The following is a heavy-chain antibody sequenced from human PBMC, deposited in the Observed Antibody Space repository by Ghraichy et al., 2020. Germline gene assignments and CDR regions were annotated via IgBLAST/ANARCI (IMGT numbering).Heavy chain of an antibody. CDR1: GGSFSGYY. Sequence: SETLSLTCAVYGGSFSGYYWSWIRQPPGKGLEWIGEINHSGSTNYNPSLKSRVTISVDTSKNQFSLKLSSVTAADTAVYYCARESGIYDFWSGYLGWYFDLWGRGTLVTVSS. D-gene: IGHD3-3*01. CDR2: INHSGST. J-gene: IGHJ2*01. V-gene: IGHV4-34*01. CDR3: ARESGIYDFWSGYLGWYFDL.